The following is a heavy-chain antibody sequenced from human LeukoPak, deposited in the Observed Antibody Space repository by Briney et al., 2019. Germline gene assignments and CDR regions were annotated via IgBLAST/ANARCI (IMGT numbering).Heavy chain of an antibody. D-gene: IGHD5-12*01. V-gene: IGHV3-23*01. CDR3: AKDRWLQYYFDY. CDR2: ISGSGGST. J-gene: IGHJ4*02. Sequence: GGSLRLSCAASGFTFSSYAMSWVRQAPGKGLEWVSAISGSGGSTYYADSVKGRFTISRDNSKNTLYLQMTSLRAEDTAVYYCAKDRWLQYYFDYWGQGTLVTVSS. CDR1: GFTFSSYA.